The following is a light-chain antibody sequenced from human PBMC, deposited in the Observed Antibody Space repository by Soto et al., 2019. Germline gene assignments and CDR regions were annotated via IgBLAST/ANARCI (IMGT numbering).Light chain of an antibody. Sequence: QSVLTQSSSASASLGSSVKLTCTLSSGHSSYIIAWHQQQPGKAPRYLMKLEGTGTYNKGSGVPHRFSGSSSGADRYLTISNLQSEDEADYYCETWDSTTHVVFGGGTKLTVL. CDR3: ETWDSTTHVV. CDR2: LEGTGTY. V-gene: IGLV4-60*03. J-gene: IGLJ2*01. CDR1: SGHSSYI.